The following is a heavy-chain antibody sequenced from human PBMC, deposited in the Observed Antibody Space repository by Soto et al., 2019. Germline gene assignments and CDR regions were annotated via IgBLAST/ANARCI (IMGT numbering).Heavy chain of an antibody. CDR2: ISGSGGST. CDR3: ANFYGGNSAHTYTIDP. D-gene: IGHD2-21*02. J-gene: IGHJ5*02. CDR1: GFTFSSYA. V-gene: IGHV3-23*01. Sequence: EVQLLESGGGLVQPGGSLRLSCAASGFTFSSYAMSWVRQAPGKGLEWVSTISGSGGSTHYADSVKGRFTISRDNSKNXLYLQMNSLRAEDTAVYYCANFYGGNSAHTYTIDPWGQGTLVTVSS.